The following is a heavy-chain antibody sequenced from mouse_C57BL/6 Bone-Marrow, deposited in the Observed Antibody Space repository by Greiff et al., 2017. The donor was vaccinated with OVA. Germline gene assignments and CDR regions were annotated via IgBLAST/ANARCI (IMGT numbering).Heavy chain of an antibody. CDR3: ARKSPYDYNEGDY. Sequence: VQLKQSGPVLVKPGASVKMSCKASGYTFTDYYMNWVKQSHGKSLEWIGVINPYNGGTSYNQKFKGKATLTVDKSSSTAYMELNSLTSEDSAVYYCARKSPYDYNEGDYWGQGTTLTVSS. CDR1: GYTFTDYY. V-gene: IGHV1-19*01. CDR2: INPYNGGT. J-gene: IGHJ2*01. D-gene: IGHD2-4*01.